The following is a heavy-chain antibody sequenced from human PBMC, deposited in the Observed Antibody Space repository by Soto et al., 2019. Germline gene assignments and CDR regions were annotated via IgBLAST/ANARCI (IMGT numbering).Heavy chain of an antibody. J-gene: IGHJ6*02. CDR3: GRLGKDCTNGGCYDDGGGGYYYYYYGMDV. CDR2: IYYSGST. Sequence: QVQLQESGPGLVKPSETLSLTCTVSGGSISSYYWSWIRQPPGKGLEWIGYIYYSGSTNYNPSLTGRGNRSGNTSKKQFSLKGGSLTAGETAVYYWGRLGKDCTNGGCYDDGGGGYYYYYYGMDVWGQGTTVTVSS. CDR1: GGSISSYY. V-gene: IGHV4-59*01. D-gene: IGHD2-8*01.